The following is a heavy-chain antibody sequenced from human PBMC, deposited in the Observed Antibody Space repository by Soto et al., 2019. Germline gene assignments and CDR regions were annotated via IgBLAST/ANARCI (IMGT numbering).Heavy chain of an antibody. CDR1: GFTFSSYW. Sequence: PGGSLRLSCAASGFTFSSYWMSWVRQAPGKGLEWVANIKQDGSEKYYVDSVKGRFTISRDNAKNSLYLQMNSLRSEDTAVYYCAGGKDYYYYMDVWGKGTTVTVSS. CDR3: AGGKDYYYYMDV. CDR2: IKQDGSEK. J-gene: IGHJ6*03. V-gene: IGHV3-7*05.